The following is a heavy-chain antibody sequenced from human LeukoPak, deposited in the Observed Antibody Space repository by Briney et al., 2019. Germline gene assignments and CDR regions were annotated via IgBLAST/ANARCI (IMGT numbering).Heavy chain of an antibody. CDR3: ARDAYCSSTSCYYFDY. V-gene: IGHV1-2*02. J-gene: IGHJ4*02. CDR1: GYTFTGYY. CDR2: INPNNGGT. Sequence: GASVKVSCKASGYTFTGYYMHWVRQAPGQGLEWMGWINPNNGGTNYAQKFQGRVTMTRDTSISTAYMELSRLRSDDTAVYYCARDAYCSSTSCYYFDYWGQGTLVTVSS. D-gene: IGHD2-2*01.